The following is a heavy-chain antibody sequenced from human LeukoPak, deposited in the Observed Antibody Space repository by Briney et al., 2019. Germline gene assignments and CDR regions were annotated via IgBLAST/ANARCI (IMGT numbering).Heavy chain of an antibody. J-gene: IGHJ3*02. V-gene: IGHV4-59*01. CDR2: IYYSGST. D-gene: IGHD1-7*01. CDR3: AAGNYVGAFDI. Sequence: SETLSLTCTVSGGSISSYYWSWIRQPPGKGLEWIGYIYYSGSTNYNPSLKSRVTISVDTSKNQFSLKLSSVTAADTAVYYCAAGNYVGAFDIWGQGTMVTVSS. CDR1: GGSISSYY.